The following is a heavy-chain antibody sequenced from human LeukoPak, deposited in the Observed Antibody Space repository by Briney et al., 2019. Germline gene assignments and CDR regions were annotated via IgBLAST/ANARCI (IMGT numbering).Heavy chain of an antibody. CDR2: IYYSGST. D-gene: IGHD3-22*01. CDR1: GYSISSGYY. CDR3: ARGYRPYDSSGYYYFIDY. J-gene: IGHJ4*02. Sequence: SETLSLTCTVSGYSISSGYYWSWIRQPPGKGLEWIGYIYYSGSTNYNPSLKSRVTISVDTSKNQFSLKLSSVTAADTAVYYCARGYRPYDSSGYYYFIDYWGQGTLVTVSS. V-gene: IGHV4-61*01.